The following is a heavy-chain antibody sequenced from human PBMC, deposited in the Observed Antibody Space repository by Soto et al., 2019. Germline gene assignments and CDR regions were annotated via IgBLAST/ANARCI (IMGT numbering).Heavy chain of an antibody. D-gene: IGHD3-16*01. Sequence: PGGSLRLSCAASGFTFSTYAMYWVRQFPGRGLEWVSYISSSSSAIDYADSVKGRFTVSRDNAKNSLYLQMNSLRDEDTAVYYCASDRSLGSNWYYYLESWGQGTLVTVS. V-gene: IGHV3-48*02. CDR2: ISSSSSAI. CDR3: ASDRSLGSNWYYYLES. CDR1: GFTFSTYA. J-gene: IGHJ4*02.